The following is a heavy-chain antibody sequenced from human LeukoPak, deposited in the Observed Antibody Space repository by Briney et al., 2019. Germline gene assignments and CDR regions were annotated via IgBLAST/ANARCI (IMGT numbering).Heavy chain of an antibody. CDR1: GFTFSSYE. Sequence: PGGSLRLSCAASGFTFSSYEMNWVRQAPGKGLQWVAVIWNDGSSKYYADSVKGRFTISRDNSKNTLYLQMNSLRADDTAVYYCAKPTRGSGGSFLIDFWGQGTLVTVSS. CDR2: IWNDGSSK. J-gene: IGHJ4*02. D-gene: IGHD2-15*01. V-gene: IGHV3-33*08. CDR3: AKPTRGSGGSFLIDF.